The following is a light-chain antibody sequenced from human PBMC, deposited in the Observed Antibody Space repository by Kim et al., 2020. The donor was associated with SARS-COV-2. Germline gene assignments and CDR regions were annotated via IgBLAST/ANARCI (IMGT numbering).Light chain of an antibody. CDR3: TQRLEFPWT. J-gene: IGKJ1*01. CDR2: MLS. Sequence: ASISCRSSQSLLDCDDGNTYSDWFLKRPGQSPQLLIYMLSYRASGVPDRFSGSGSGTDFTLKIRRVEDEDVGVYYCTQRLEFPWTFGQGTKVDIK. V-gene: IGKV2-40*01. CDR1: QSLLDCDDGNTY.